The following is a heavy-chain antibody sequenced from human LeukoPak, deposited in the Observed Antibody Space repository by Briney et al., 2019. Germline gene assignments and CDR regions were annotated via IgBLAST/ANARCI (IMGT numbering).Heavy chain of an antibody. V-gene: IGHV3-30-3*01. CDR2: TSSDLNVK. J-gene: IGHJ4*02. D-gene: IGHD3-10*01. CDR1: GFTFRNYV. Sequence: PGRSLRLSCAASGFTFRNYVIHWVRQAPGKGLEWVAVTSSDLNVKLYADSVKGRFTISRDNSRSTLYLQTNSLRPEDTAIYYCAREGCYGSGSPPSLYFDYWGQGTLVTVSS. CDR3: AREGCYGSGSPPSLYFDY.